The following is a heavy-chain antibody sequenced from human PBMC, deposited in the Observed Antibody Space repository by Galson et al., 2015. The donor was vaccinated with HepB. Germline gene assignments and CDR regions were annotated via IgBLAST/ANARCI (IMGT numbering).Heavy chain of an antibody. J-gene: IGHJ4*02. Sequence: SLRLSCAASGFTIGNYGLHWVRQAPGKGLEWLTIISYDGSDKKYADSVKGRFTVSRDNSKNIMYLQLNSLRLEDTAVYYCVRGDNWNYWVYWGQGTLVTVSS. CDR1: GFTIGNYG. CDR2: ISYDGSDK. D-gene: IGHD1-7*01. V-gene: IGHV3-30*03. CDR3: VRGDNWNYWVY.